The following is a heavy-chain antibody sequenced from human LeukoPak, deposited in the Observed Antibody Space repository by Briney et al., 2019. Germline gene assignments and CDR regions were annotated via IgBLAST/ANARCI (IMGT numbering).Heavy chain of an antibody. CDR1: GGSISSYY. Sequence: SETLSLTCTVSGGSISSYYWSWIRQPPGKGLEWIGYIYYSGSANYNPSLKSRVTISVDTSKNHFSLKLSSVTAADTAVYYCARVNPFDYWGQGTLVTVSS. CDR2: IYYSGSA. J-gene: IGHJ4*02. V-gene: IGHV4-59*08. CDR3: ARVNPFDY.